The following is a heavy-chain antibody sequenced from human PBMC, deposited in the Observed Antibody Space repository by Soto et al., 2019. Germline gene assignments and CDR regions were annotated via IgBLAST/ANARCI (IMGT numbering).Heavy chain of an antibody. CDR2: IRGSGDYT. CDR1: GFTFSTSG. J-gene: IGHJ3*02. Sequence: EVQLLESGGGLVQPGGSLRLSCAASGFTFSTSGMSWVRQAPGKGLEWVSSIRGSGDYTNYADSVKGRCTISRDNSKNTLYLQINSLTAEDTAVYYCANHGGVDIWGQGTMVAVSS. CDR3: ANHGGVDI. D-gene: IGHD2-21*01. V-gene: IGHV3-23*01.